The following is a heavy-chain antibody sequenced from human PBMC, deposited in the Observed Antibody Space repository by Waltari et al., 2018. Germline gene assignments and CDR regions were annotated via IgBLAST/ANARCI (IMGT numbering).Heavy chain of an antibody. J-gene: IGHJ4*02. Sequence: QVQLQQWGAGLLKPSETLSLTCAVYGGSFSGYYWSWIRQSPGKGLEWIGGINHSGSTTYNPSPKSRVTIAVDPSKNQFSLKVSSVTAADTAVYYCARQFSSGWYSEYWGQGTLVTVSS. D-gene: IGHD6-19*01. V-gene: IGHV4-34*01. CDR3: ARQFSSGWYSEY. CDR1: GGSFSGYY. CDR2: INHSGST.